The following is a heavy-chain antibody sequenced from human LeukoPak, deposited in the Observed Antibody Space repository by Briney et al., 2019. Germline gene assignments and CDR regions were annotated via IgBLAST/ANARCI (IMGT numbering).Heavy chain of an antibody. CDR3: ARCPYSSSTLFDY. CDR2: IYYSGST. V-gene: IGHV4-59*01. D-gene: IGHD6-6*01. J-gene: IGHJ4*02. Sequence: PSETLSLTCTVSGGSISNYYWNWLRQPPGKGLEWIGYIYYSGSTNYNPSLKSRVTISVDTSKNQFSLKLTSVTAADTAVYYCARCPYSSSTLFDYWGQGTLVTVSS. CDR1: GGSISNYY.